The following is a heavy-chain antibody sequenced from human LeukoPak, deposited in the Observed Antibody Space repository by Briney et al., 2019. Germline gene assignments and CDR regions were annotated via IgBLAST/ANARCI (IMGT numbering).Heavy chain of an antibody. V-gene: IGHV3-20*04. D-gene: IGHD3-22*01. J-gene: IGHJ4*02. Sequence: RPGGSLRLSCAASGFTFDSHAMSWVRQAPGRGLEWVSAINWNGGSAAYADSVKGRFTISRDNAKNSLFLQMNNLRAEDTALYYCSSRDTSGYFPPPVYWGQGTLVTVSS. CDR1: GFTFDSHA. CDR3: SSRDTSGYFPPPVY. CDR2: INWNGGSA.